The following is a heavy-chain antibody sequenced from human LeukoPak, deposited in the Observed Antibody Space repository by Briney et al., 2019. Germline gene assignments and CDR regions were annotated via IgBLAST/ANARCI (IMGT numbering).Heavy chain of an antibody. CDR1: GYTFTGYY. J-gene: IGHJ4*02. CDR2: INPNSGGT. CDR3: ARGMATVTSPPVDY. D-gene: IGHD4-17*01. Sequence: ASVKVSCKASGYTFTGYYMHWVRQAPGQGLEWMGWINPNSGGTNYAQKFQGRVTMTRDTSISTAYMELRSLRSDDTAVYYCARGMATVTSPPVDYWGQGTLVTVSS. V-gene: IGHV1-2*02.